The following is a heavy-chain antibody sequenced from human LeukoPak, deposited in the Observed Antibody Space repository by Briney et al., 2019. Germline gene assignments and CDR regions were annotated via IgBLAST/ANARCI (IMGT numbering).Heavy chain of an antibody. D-gene: IGHD4-23*01. Sequence: GGSLRLSCAASGFTFSSYGMHWVRQAPGKGLEWVAFIRYDGSNKYYADSVKGRFTISRDNSKNTLYLQMNSLRAEDTAVYYCAKGRIFYGGNWGLFDYWGQGTLVTVSS. CDR1: GFTFSSYG. J-gene: IGHJ4*02. V-gene: IGHV3-30*02. CDR2: IRYDGSNK. CDR3: AKGRIFYGGNWGLFDY.